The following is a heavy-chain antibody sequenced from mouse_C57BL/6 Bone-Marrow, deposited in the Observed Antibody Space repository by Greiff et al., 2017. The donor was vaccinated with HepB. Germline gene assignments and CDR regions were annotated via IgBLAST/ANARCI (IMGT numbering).Heavy chain of an antibody. J-gene: IGHJ2*01. Sequence: QVQLQQSGAELARPGASVKLSCKASGYTFTSYGISWVKQRTGQGLEWIGEIYPRSGNTYYNEKFKGKATLTADKSSSTAYMVLRSLTSGDSAVYFWEESGDGGGGDYWGQGTTLTVSS. D-gene: IGHD3-1*01. CDR2: IYPRSGNT. CDR3: EESGDGGGGDY. CDR1: GYTFTSYG. V-gene: IGHV1-81*01.